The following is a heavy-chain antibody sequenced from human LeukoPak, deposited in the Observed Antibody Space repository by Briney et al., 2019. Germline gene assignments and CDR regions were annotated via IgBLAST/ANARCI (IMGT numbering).Heavy chain of an antibody. CDR1: GFTFSSYT. V-gene: IGHV3-21*01. J-gene: IGHJ4*02. CDR2: ISSLSSYI. Sequence: GGSLRLSCSASGFTFSSYTMNWVRQAPGKGLEWVSSISSLSSYIYYADSVKGRFTISRDNAKNSLFLQMNSLRAEDTAVYYCARVSSYGLATYKDYWGQGTLVTVSS. D-gene: IGHD3-10*01. CDR3: ARVSSYGLATYKDY.